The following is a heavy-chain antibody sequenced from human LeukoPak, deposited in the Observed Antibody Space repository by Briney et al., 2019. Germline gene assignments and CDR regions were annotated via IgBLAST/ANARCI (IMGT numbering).Heavy chain of an antibody. CDR3: AKDAQDYYDILTVPG. Sequence: PGGSLRLSCAASGFTFSSYAMSWVRQAPGKGLEWVSAISGSGGSTYYADSVKGRFTTSRDNSKNTLYLQMNSLRAEDTAVYYCAKDAQDYYDILTVPGWGQGTLVTVSS. CDR2: ISGSGGST. V-gene: IGHV3-23*01. CDR1: GFTFSSYA. J-gene: IGHJ4*02. D-gene: IGHD3-9*01.